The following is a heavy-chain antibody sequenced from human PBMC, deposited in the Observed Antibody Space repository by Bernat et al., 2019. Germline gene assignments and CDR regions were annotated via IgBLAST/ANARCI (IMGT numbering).Heavy chain of an antibody. CDR2: ISGDNGNT. J-gene: IGHJ6*04. D-gene: IGHD2-2*01. V-gene: IGHV1-18*04. CDR3: ARQRAMPV. CDR1: GYTFTRYG. Sequence: QVQLVQSGAEVKKPGASVKVSCKASGYTFTRYGISWVRQAPGQGLEWMGWISGDNGNTIYGQKLQGRVTMTTYTSTNTAYMELRSLRSDDTAVYYCARQRAMPVWGKGTTVTVSS.